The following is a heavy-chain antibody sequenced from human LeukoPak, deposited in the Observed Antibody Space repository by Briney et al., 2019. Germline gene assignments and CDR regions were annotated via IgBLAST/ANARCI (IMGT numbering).Heavy chain of an antibody. J-gene: IGHJ4*02. CDR1: GYTFTSYG. V-gene: IGHV1-18*01. CDR3: ARGRGTFYDSSGYPPGGY. D-gene: IGHD3-22*01. CDR2: ISAYNGNT. Sequence: ASVKVSCKASGYTFTSYGISWVRQAPGQGLEWMGWISAYNGNTNYAQKLQGRVTMTTDTSTSTAYMELRSLRSDDTAVYYCARGRGTFYDSSGYPPGGYWGQGTLVTVSS.